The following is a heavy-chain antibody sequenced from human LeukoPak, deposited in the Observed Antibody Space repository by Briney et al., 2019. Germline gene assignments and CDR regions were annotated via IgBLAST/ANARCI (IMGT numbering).Heavy chain of an antibody. CDR3: ARLWTGITTAGIKYYYYYYMDV. Sequence: GASVKVSCKASGYTFTSYDINWVRQATGQGLEWMGWMNPNSGNTGYAQKFQGRVTMTRNTSISTAYMELSSLRSEDTAMYYCARLWTGITTAGIKYYYYYYMDVWGKGTTVTVSS. J-gene: IGHJ6*03. V-gene: IGHV1-8*01. CDR2: MNPNSGNT. CDR1: GYTFTSYD. D-gene: IGHD6-13*01.